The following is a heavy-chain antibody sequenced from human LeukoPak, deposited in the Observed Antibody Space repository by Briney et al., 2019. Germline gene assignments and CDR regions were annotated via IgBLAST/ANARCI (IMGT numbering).Heavy chain of an antibody. V-gene: IGHV3-21*01. CDR2: ITRDSSHT. CDR3: ARDSTLHRVLLDY. D-gene: IGHD1-14*01. CDR1: GFTFSSYS. J-gene: IGHJ4*02. Sequence: GGSLRLSCGASGFTFSSYSMNWVRQAPGKGLEWVSSITRDSSHTYYADSVQGRFTISRDNAKNSLYLQMSSLTAGDTAVYFCARDSTLHRVLLDYWGQGTLVTVSS.